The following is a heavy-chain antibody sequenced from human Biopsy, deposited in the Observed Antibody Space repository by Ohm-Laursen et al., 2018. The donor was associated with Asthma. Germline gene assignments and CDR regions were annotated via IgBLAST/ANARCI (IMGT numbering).Heavy chain of an antibody. CDR1: GFTFRSYA. Sequence: SLRLSCAASGFTFRSYAMHWVRQAPGKGLEWVAVGGSYYDGGLKYYADSVNGRFTVSRDGSKNTLYLQMNSLRPDDTAVYYCARDVMEWYLPAFDFWGQGTLVTVYS. V-gene: IGHV3-30-3*01. J-gene: IGHJ4*02. CDR3: ARDVMEWYLPAFDF. D-gene: IGHD3-3*01. CDR2: GGSYYDGGLK.